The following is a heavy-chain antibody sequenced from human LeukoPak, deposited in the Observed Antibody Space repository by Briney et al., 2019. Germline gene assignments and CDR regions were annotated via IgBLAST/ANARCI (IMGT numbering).Heavy chain of an antibody. CDR2: MYTSGST. CDR1: GGSISNYY. Sequence: SETLSLTCTVSGGSISNYYWTWVRQPAGKGLEWIGRMYTSGSTNYNPSLRGRVTMSVDTSKNQFSLNLSSVTAADTAVYYCARRSDDYYDSSGYFNYWGQGTLVTVSS. CDR3: ARRSDDYYDSSGYFNY. V-gene: IGHV4-4*07. J-gene: IGHJ4*02. D-gene: IGHD3-22*01.